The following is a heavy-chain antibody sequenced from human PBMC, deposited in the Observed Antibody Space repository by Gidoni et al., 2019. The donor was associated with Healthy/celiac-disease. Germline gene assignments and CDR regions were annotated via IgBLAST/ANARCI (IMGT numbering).Heavy chain of an antibody. CDR1: GGSISSSNW. Sequence: QVQLQESGPGMVKPSGTRSLTCAVSGGSISSSNWWSWVRQPPGKGLEWIREIYHSGSTNYNPSLKSRVTISLDKSKNQFSLKLSSVTAADTAVYYCASSPARRGGNIWGQGTMVTVSS. CDR2: IYHSGST. CDR3: ASSPARRGGNI. V-gene: IGHV4-4*02. D-gene: IGHD1-1*01. J-gene: IGHJ3*02.